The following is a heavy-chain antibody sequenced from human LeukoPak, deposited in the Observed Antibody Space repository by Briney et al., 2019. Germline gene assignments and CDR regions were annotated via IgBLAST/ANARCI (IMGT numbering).Heavy chain of an antibody. CDR1: GFSLSPSGVG. Sequence: SGPTLANPTKPLTLTCTFSGFSLSPSGVGVVWIRQPPGKAWEWLALSNWGDDKRYSPSLKSKITITKDTSKNQVVLTMTNMDPVDTATYYCAHYDYGDSPTVDYFDHWGQGTLVTVSS. CDR3: AHYDYGDSPTVDYFDH. D-gene: IGHD4-17*01. J-gene: IGHJ4*02. V-gene: IGHV2-5*02. CDR2: SNWGDDK.